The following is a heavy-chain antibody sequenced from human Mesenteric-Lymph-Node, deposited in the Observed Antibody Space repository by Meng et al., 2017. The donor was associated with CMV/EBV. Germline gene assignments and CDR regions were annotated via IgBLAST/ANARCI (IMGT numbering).Heavy chain of an antibody. V-gene: IGHV3-23*01. J-gene: IGHJ4*02. CDR1: FPSYA. D-gene: IGHD2-2*03. Sequence: FPSYAVSWVRQTPGKGLEWVSAISRTGGSTYYADSVKGRFTISRDNSKNTLYLQLNSLRAEDTAVYYCATDGYCSSTSCEPKGSDYWGPGTLVTVSS. CDR2: ISRTGGST. CDR3: ATDGYCSSTSCEPKGSDY.